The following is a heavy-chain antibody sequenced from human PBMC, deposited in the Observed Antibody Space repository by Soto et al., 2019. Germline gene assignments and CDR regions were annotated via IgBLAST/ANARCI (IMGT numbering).Heavy chain of an antibody. CDR1: GGTFLSYA. Sequence: SVKVSCQASGGTFLSYAIRWMLQAPVQGLEWMGGIIPIFGTANYAQKFQGRVTITADKSTSTVYMELSRLTSDDTAVYYCARGRGVANNYLVLFDYWGQGTLVTVSS. V-gene: IGHV1-69*06. D-gene: IGHD5-12*01. J-gene: IGHJ4*02. CDR3: ARGRGVANNYLVLFDY. CDR2: IIPIFGTA.